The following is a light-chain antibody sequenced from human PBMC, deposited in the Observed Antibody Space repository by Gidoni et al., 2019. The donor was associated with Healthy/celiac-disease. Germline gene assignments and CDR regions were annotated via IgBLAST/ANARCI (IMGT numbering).Light chain of an antibody. J-gene: IGLJ3*02. CDR2: DVS. CDR1: SSDVGGYNY. CDR3: SSYTSSSTLEV. V-gene: IGLV2-14*01. Sequence: QSALPQPAPVSGSPGQSITISCTGTSSDVGGYNYVSWYQQHPGKAPKLMIYDVSNRPFGVSNRFSGSKSGNTASLTISGLQAEDEADYYCSSYTSSSTLEVFGGGTKLTVL.